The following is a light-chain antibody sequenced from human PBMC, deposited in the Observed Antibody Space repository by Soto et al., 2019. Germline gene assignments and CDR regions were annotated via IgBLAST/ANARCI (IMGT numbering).Light chain of an antibody. CDR1: QNPSGN. J-gene: IGKJ1*01. V-gene: IGKV3-15*01. Sequence: EIVMTQSPATLSVSPGERATLSCRASQNPSGNLAWYQQKPGQAPRLLIYRASTRATGVPARFSASGSGTEFTLTISSLQSEDSAVYYCHQYSNWPPWTFGPGTKVEIK. CDR3: HQYSNWPPWT. CDR2: RAS.